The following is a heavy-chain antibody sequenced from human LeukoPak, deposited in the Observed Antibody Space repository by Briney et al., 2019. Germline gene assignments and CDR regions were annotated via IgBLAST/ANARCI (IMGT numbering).Heavy chain of an antibody. CDR3: ARGPSSQYLVHHVAFDI. J-gene: IGHJ3*02. V-gene: IGHV3-53*01. D-gene: IGHD6-13*01. Sequence: GGSLRLSCAASGFTVSNNYMSWVRQAPGEGLEWVSLIYSAGNTNYADSVKGRFTISRDNSKNTLYLQMNSLRAEDTAVYYCARGPSSQYLVHHVAFDIWGQGTMVTVSS. CDR2: IYSAGNT. CDR1: GFTVSNNY.